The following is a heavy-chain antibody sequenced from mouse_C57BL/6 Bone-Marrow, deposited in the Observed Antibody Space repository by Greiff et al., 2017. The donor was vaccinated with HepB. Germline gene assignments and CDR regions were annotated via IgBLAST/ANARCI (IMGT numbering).Heavy chain of an antibody. D-gene: IGHD1-1*01. V-gene: IGHV1-64*01. CDR2: IHPNSGST. CDR1: GYTFTSYW. Sequence: VQLQQPGAELVKPGASVKLSCKASGYTFTSYWMHWVKQWPGQGLEWIGMIHPNSGSTNYNEKFKSKATLTVDNSSSTAYMQLSSLTSDDSAVYYCAREGGSSYDYWGQGTTLTVSS. CDR3: AREGGSSYDY. J-gene: IGHJ2*01.